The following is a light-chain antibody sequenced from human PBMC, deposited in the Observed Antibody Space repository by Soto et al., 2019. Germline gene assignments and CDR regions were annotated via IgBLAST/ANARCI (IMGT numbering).Light chain of an antibody. V-gene: IGKV1-5*01. CDR3: QQYNSDPLT. J-gene: IGKJ4*01. CDR1: QTLSVW. CDR2: DVS. Sequence: DVQMTQSPSTLSASVGDRVTITCRASQTLSVWLAWYQQKPGKAPNLLIYDVSTLGSGVPSRFSGSGSGTDFTLTINNLQPDDFATYYCQQYNSDPLTFGGGTKV.